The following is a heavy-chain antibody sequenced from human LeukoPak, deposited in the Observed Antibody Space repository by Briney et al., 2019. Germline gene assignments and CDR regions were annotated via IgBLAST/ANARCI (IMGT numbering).Heavy chain of an antibody. V-gene: IGHV3-30*04. CDR1: GFTFSSYA. CDR3: AREWVTIFGVVIIFGAFDI. CDR2: ISYDGSNK. J-gene: IGHJ3*02. Sequence: PGGSLRLSCAASGFTFSSYAMHWVRQAPGKGLEWVAVISYDGSNKYYADSVKGRFTISRDNSKNTLYLQMNSLRAEDTAVYYCAREWVTIFGVVIIFGAFDIWGQGTMVTVSS. D-gene: IGHD3-3*01.